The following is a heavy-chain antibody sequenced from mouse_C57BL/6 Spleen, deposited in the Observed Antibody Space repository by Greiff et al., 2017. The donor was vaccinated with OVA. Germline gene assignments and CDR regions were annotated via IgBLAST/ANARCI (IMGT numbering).Heavy chain of an antibody. CDR1: GYTFTSYW. Sequence: QLQQPGAELVRPGSSVKLSCKASGYTFTSYWMHWVKQRPIQGLEWIGNIDPSDSETHYNQKFKDKATLTVDKSSSTAYMQLSSLTSEDSAVYYCARSDGYYEAWFAYWGQGTLVTVSA. J-gene: IGHJ3*01. CDR2: IDPSDSET. V-gene: IGHV1-52*01. D-gene: IGHD2-3*01. CDR3: ARSDGYYEAWFAY.